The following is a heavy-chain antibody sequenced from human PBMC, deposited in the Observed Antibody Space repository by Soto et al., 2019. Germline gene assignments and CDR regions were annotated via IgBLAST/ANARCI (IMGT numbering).Heavy chain of an antibody. CDR3: ARVRQGCSANNCYFDP. D-gene: IGHD1-1*01. Sequence: CTLSGGSVRAPDWWNWVRQSPDKGLEWIAEVHISGHSNYNPSLRSRVSVSIDSSKNQFYLNLNSVTAADTAIYYCARVRQGCSANNCYFDPWGQGTQVTVSS. CDR2: VHISGHS. CDR1: GGSVRAPDW. J-gene: IGHJ5*01. V-gene: IGHV4-4*02.